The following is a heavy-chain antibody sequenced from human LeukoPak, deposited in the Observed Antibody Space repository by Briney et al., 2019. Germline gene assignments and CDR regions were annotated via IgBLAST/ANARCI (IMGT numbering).Heavy chain of an antibody. J-gene: IGHJ4*02. CDR3: AREAPLYSSGWYYY. D-gene: IGHD6-19*01. Sequence: GGSLRLSCAASGFTFSSYAMHWVRQAPGKGLEWVAVISYDGSNKYYADSVKGRFTISRDNSKNTLYLQMNSLRSEDTAVYYCAREAPLYSSGWYYYWGQGTLVTVSS. CDR1: GFTFSSYA. V-gene: IGHV3-30-3*01. CDR2: ISYDGSNK.